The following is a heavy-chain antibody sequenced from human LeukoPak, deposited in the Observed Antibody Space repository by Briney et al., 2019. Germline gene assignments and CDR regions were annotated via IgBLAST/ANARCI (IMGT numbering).Heavy chain of an antibody. D-gene: IGHD3-10*01. Sequence: PSETLSLTCAVYGGSISGYYWSWIRQPPGKGLEWIGYIYYSGSTNYNPSLKSRVTISVDTSKNQFSLKLSSVTAADTAVYYCARSGSGSYYNPDNNWFDPWGQGTLVTVSS. CDR2: IYYSGST. V-gene: IGHV4-59*01. CDR3: ARSGSGSYYNPDNNWFDP. J-gene: IGHJ5*02. CDR1: GGSISGYY.